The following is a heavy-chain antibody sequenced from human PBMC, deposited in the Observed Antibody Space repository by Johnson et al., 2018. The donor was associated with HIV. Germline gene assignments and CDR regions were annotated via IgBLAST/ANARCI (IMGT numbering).Heavy chain of an antibody. D-gene: IGHD1-26*01. Sequence: VQLVESEGGLTQSAWSPRLSCAVSQFTFSSYCMNCVRQAPGKGLELVGKINPNGGNTYHFDSGKDRFNHSRDNAKHKLYLQMNSLRAEDTDVDYCASEREGGSVYDAFDIWGQGTMVTVSS. CDR2: INPNGGNT. CDR3: ASEREGGSVYDAFDI. J-gene: IGHJ3*02. CDR1: QFTFSSYC. V-gene: IGHV3-25*03.